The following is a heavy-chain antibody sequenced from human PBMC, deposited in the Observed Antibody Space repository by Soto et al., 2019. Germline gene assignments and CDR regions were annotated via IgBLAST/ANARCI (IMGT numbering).Heavy chain of an antibody. D-gene: IGHD4-17*01. CDR2: ISGSGGST. Sequence: EVQLLESGGGLVQPGGSLRLSCAASGFTFSSYAMSWVRQAPGKGLEWVSAISGSGGSTYYAHSVKGRFTISRDHSKKTLYLQMNSLRAEDTAVYYCAKDQICADGTVTSQDAFDIWGQGTMVTVSS. CDR3: AKDQICADGTVTSQDAFDI. J-gene: IGHJ3*02. V-gene: IGHV3-23*01. CDR1: GFTFSSYA.